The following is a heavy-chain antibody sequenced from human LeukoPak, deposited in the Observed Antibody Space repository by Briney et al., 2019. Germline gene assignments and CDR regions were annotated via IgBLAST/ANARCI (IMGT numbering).Heavy chain of an antibody. V-gene: IGHV4-34*01. CDR2: IDHSGST. CDR1: GGSFSGYY. J-gene: IGHJ3*02. Sequence: SKTLSLTCAVYGGSFSGYYWSWIRQPPGKGLEWIGEIDHSGSTTYNPSLKTRVTISVDTSKNQFSLKLNSVTAADTAVYYCARRRASDIWGQGTMVTVSS. CDR3: ARRRASDI.